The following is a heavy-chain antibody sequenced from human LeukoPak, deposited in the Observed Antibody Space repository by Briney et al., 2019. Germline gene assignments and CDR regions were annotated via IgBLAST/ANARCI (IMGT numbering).Heavy chain of an antibody. CDR1: GGSISSSSYY. Sequence: SETLSLTCTVSGGSISSSSYYWGWIRQPPGKGLEWIGSIYYSGSTYYNPSLKSRVTISVDTSKNQFSLKLSSVTAADTAVYYCARTYYYDSSGIFDYWGQGTLVTVSS. D-gene: IGHD3-22*01. J-gene: IGHJ4*02. V-gene: IGHV4-39*07. CDR2: IYYSGST. CDR3: ARTYYYDSSGIFDY.